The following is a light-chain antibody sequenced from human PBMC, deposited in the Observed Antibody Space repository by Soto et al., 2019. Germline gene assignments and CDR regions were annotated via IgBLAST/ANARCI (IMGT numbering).Light chain of an antibody. CDR1: QSVSGY. Sequence: EIVMTQSPGTFSVFPGETVTLSCRASQSVSGYLDWFHQKPGQAPRLVLLRIFTRAIGVPARFSGSGSETEFTLTISGLQSEDSGVYYCLQHYSWPWTFGQGTKVDIK. V-gene: IGKV3-15*01. J-gene: IGKJ1*01. CDR3: LQHYSWPWT. CDR2: RIF.